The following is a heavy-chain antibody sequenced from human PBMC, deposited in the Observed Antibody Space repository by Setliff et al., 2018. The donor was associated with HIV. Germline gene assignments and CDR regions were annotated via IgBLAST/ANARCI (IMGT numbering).Heavy chain of an antibody. CDR3: ARLLLWDYFDY. CDR1: GYSISSGYY. Sequence: SETLSLTCAVSGYSISSGYYWGWVRQPPGKGLEWIGSIYHSGSTYYNPSLKSRVTISVDKSKNQFSLKLSSVTAADTAVYDCARLLLWDYFDYWGQGTLVTVSS. V-gene: IGHV4-38-2*01. J-gene: IGHJ4*02. CDR2: IYHSGST. D-gene: IGHD5-18*01.